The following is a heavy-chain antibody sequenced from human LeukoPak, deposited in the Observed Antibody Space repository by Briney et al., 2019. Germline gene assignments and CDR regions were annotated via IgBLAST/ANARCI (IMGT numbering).Heavy chain of an antibody. D-gene: IGHD6-13*01. V-gene: IGHV1-2*06. CDR1: GYTFTSYY. J-gene: IGHJ6*02. Sequence: ASVKVSCKASGYTFTSYYMHWVRQAPGQGLEWMGRINPNSGGTNYAQKFQGRVTMTRDTSISTAYMELSRLRSDDTAVYYCAKEGAAAGTFYYYYGMDVWGQGTTVTVSS. CDR2: INPNSGGT. CDR3: AKEGAAAGTFYYYYGMDV.